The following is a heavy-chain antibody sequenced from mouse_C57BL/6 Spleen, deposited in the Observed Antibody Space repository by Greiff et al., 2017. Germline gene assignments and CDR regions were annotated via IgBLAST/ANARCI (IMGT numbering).Heavy chain of an antibody. CDR2: IYPGDGDT. V-gene: IGHV1-80*01. CDR3: ARRGGDAMDD. Sequence: QVHVKQSGAELVKPGASVKISCKASGYAFSSYWMNWVKQRPGKGLEWIGQIYPGDGDTNYNGKFKGKATLTADKSSSTAYMQLSSLTSEDSAVYFCARRGGDAMDDWGQGTSVTVSS. CDR1: GYAFSSYW. J-gene: IGHJ4*01.